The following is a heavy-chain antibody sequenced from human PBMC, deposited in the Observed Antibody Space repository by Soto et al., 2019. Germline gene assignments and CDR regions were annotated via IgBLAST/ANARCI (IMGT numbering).Heavy chain of an antibody. CDR2: IIPIFGTA. V-gene: IGHV1-69*06. CDR1: GGTFSSYA. Sequence: QVQLVQSGAEVKKPGSSVKVSCKASGGTFSSYAISWVRQAPGQGLEWMGGIIPIFGTANYAQKFQGRVIMTRNTSISTAYLELSSLRSEDTAVYYCARRLTCDYWGQGTLVTVSS. J-gene: IGHJ4*02. CDR3: ARRLTCDY.